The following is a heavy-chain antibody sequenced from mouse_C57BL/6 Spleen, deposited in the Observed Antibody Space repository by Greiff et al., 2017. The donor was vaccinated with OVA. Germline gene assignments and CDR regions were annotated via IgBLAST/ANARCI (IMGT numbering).Heavy chain of an antibody. Sequence: VKLMESGPELVKPGASVKISCKASGYAFSSSWMNWVKQRPGKGLEWIGRIYPGDGDTNYNGKFKGKATLTADKSSSTAYMQLSSLTSEDAAVYFCAAPPHYAMDYWGQGTSVTVSS. V-gene: IGHV1-82*01. J-gene: IGHJ4*01. CDR2: IYPGDGDT. CDR1: GYAFSSSW. CDR3: AAPPHYAMDY.